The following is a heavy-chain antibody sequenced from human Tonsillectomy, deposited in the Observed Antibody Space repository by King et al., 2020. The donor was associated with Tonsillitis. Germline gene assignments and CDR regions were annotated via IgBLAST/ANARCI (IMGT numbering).Heavy chain of an antibody. J-gene: IGHJ4*02. D-gene: IGHD5-24*01. CDR1: GGSISSGGYS. Sequence: LQLQESGSGLVKPSQTLSLTCAVSGGSISSGGYSWSWIRQPPGKGLEWIGYIYHSGSTYYNPSLKSRVTISVDRSKNQFSLKLSSVTAADTAVYYCASLRGGYNFYGSGYFDYWGQGTLVTVSS. V-gene: IGHV4-30-2*01. CDR3: ASLRGGYNFYGSGYFDY. CDR2: IYHSGST.